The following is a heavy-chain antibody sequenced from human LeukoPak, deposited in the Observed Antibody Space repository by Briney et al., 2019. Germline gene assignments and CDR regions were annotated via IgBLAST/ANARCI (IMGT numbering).Heavy chain of an antibody. D-gene: IGHD2-21*02. CDR2: ISYDGSKK. CDR3: ARDGGSDCGGDSAPTDLSLHYYYGMDV. V-gene: IGHV3-30-3*01. Sequence: GGSLRLSCAASGFTFSSYAMHWVRQAPGKGLEWVAVISYDGSKKYYADSVKGRFTISRDNSKNTLYLQMNSLRAEDTAVYYCARDGGSDCGGDSAPTDLSLHYYYGMDVWGQGTTVTVSS. J-gene: IGHJ6*02. CDR1: GFTFSSYA.